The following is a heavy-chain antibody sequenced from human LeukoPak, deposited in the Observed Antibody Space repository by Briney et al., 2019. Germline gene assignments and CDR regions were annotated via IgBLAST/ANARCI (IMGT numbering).Heavy chain of an antibody. CDR2: MYYGGNT. D-gene: IGHD6-13*01. CDR3: ARRARATAGGDYFDY. CDR1: GGSISGYY. V-gene: IGHV4-59*08. Sequence: PSETLSLTCTVSGGSISGYYWSWIRQPPGKGLEWIGYMYYGGNTNYNPSLKSRVTISLDTSRNQFSLKLSSVTAADTAVYYCARRARATAGGDYFDYWGQGTLVTVSS. J-gene: IGHJ4*02.